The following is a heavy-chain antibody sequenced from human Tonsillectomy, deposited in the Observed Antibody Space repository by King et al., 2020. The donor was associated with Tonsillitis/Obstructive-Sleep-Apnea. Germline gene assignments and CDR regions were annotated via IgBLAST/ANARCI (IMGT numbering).Heavy chain of an antibody. J-gene: IGHJ4*02. Sequence: VQLVESGGGVVQPGRSLRLSCAASGFTFSSYAMNWVRQAPGKGLEWVAVISYDGSNKYYADSVKGRFTISRDNSKNTLYLQMNSLRAEDTAVYYCARDKAAGDSGGLDYWGQGTLVTVSS. CDR1: GFTFSSYA. CDR3: ARDKAAGDSGGLDY. V-gene: IGHV3-30*04. CDR2: ISYDGSNK. D-gene: IGHD2-15*01.